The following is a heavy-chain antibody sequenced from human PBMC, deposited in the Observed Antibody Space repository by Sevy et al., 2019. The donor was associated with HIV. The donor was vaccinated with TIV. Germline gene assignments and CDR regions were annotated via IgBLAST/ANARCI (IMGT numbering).Heavy chain of an antibody. J-gene: IGHJ4*02. V-gene: IGHV3-30-3*01. D-gene: IGHD2-21*02. Sequence: GGSLRLSCAASGFTFSNYDMHWVRQAPGKGLEWVAVISNDGNYKNYADSVKVRFTISRDDFKNTLYLQMSSLRPEDTAVYFCGRLFSGGGDCYYLDYWGQGALVTVSS. CDR3: GRLFSGGGDCYYLDY. CDR1: GFTFSNYD. CDR2: ISNDGNYK.